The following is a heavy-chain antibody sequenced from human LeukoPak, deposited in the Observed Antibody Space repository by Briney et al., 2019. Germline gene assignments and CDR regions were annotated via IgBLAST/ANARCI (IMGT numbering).Heavy chain of an antibody. CDR1: GFTFSSYS. J-gene: IGHJ5*02. V-gene: IGHV3-48*01. D-gene: IGHD6-19*01. Sequence: PGGSLRLSCAASGFTFSSYSMNWVRQAPGKGLEWVSYIYCSSSTIYYADSVKGRFTISRDNAKNSLYLQMNSLRVEDTAVYYCARGPDSSGWILNWFDPWGQGTLVTVSS. CDR3: ARGPDSSGWILNWFDP. CDR2: IYCSSSTI.